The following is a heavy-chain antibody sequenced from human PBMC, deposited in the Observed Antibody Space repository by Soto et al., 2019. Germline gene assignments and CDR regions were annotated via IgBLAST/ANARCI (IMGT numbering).Heavy chain of an antibody. V-gene: IGHV5-51*01. CDR3: ARHSLWFGELSGGWFDP. CDR1: GYSFTSYW. CDR2: IYPGDSDT. D-gene: IGHD3-10*01. J-gene: IGHJ5*02. Sequence: GESLKISCKGSGYSFTSYWIGWVRQMPGKGLEWMGIIYPGDSDTRYSPSFQGQVTISADKSISTAYLQWSSLKASDTAMYYCARHSLWFGELSGGWFDPWGQGTLVTVSS.